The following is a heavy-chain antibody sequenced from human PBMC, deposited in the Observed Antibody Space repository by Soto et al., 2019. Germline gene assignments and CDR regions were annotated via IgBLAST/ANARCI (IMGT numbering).Heavy chain of an antibody. CDR1: GFTFSSYG. V-gene: IGHV3-33*01. J-gene: IGHJ6*02. D-gene: IGHD3-16*01. CDR2: IWYDGSNK. CDR3: AREVYESYGMDV. Sequence: SLRLSCAASGFTFSSYGMHWVRQAPGKGLEWVAVIWYDGSNKYYADSVKGRFTISRDNSKNTLYLQMNSLRAEDTAVYYCAREVYESYGMDVWGQGTTVTVSS.